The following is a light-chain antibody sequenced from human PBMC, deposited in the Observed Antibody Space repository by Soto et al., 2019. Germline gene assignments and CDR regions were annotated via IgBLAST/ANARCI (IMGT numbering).Light chain of an antibody. CDR1: SSNIGAGYD. Sequence: QSVLTQPPSVSGAPGQRVTISCTGSSSNIGAGYDVHWYHQLPGTAPKLLIYGNSNRPSGVPDRFSGSKSGTSASLAITGLQAEDEADYYCQSYDISLSVVFGGGTKETVL. J-gene: IGLJ2*01. V-gene: IGLV1-40*01. CDR2: GNS. CDR3: QSYDISLSVV.